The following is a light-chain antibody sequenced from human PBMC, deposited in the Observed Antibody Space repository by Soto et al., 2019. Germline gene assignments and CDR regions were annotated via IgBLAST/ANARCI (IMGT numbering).Light chain of an antibody. Sequence: QSALTQPPSASGTPGQSVTISCAGTSSDIGGYNYVSWYQQHPGKAPKLIIYEVTKRPSGVSDRFSGSKSGSTASLTVSGLQVDDEADYYCSSYAGSNDLEVFGTGTKLTVL. CDR1: SSDIGGYNY. CDR2: EVT. CDR3: SSYAGSNDLEV. J-gene: IGLJ1*01. V-gene: IGLV2-8*01.